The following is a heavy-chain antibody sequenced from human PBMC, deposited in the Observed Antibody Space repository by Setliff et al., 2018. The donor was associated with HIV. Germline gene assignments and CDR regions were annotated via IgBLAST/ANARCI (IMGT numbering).Heavy chain of an antibody. V-gene: IGHV3-15*01. CDR3: ARASYYCDSSGWVDY. D-gene: IGHD3-22*01. CDR2: IKSKTDGGTT. J-gene: IGHJ4*02. CDR1: GFTFSNAW. Sequence: GGSLRLSCAASGFTFSNAWMSWVRQAPGKGLEWVGRIKSKTDGGTTDYAAPVKGRFTISRDDSKNSLYLQMNSLRAEDTAVYYCARASYYCDSSGWVDYWGQGTLVTVSS.